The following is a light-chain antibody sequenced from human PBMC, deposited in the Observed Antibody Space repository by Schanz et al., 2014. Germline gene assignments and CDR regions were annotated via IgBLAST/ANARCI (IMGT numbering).Light chain of an antibody. Sequence: QSVLTQPPSASGTPGQRVTISCSGSTSNVGSYTVNWYQQLPGTAPKLLIYRNDQRPSGVPDRFSGSKSGTSASLAISGLQSEDEADYYCAAWDNSLSAVVFGGGTKVTVL. CDR3: AAWDNSLSAVV. V-gene: IGLV1-44*01. CDR1: TSNVGSYT. CDR2: RND. J-gene: IGLJ2*01.